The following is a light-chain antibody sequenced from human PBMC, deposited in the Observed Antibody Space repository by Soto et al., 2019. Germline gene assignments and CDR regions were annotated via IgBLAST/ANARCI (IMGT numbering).Light chain of an antibody. CDR1: SRDVGGYNY. J-gene: IGLJ2*01. CDR2: DVS. V-gene: IGLV2-14*01. Sequence: QSVLTQPASVSGSPGQSITISCTGTSRDVGGYNYVSGYQQHPGKAPQLIIYDVSDRPAWVSSRFSGSKSGNTASLTISGIQAEYEADYYGSPYTSSLTPGVFVGGTTLTVL. CDR3: SPYTSSLTPGV.